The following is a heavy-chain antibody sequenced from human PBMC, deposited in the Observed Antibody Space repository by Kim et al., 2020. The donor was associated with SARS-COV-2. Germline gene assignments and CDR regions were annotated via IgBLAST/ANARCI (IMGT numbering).Heavy chain of an antibody. Sequence: ASVKVSCKASGYTFTSYAMNWVRQAPGQGLEWMGWINTNTGNPTYAQGFTGRFVFSLDTSVSTAYLQISSLKAEDTAVYYCARVGIAAAGTGNWFDPWGQGTLVTVSS. D-gene: IGHD6-13*01. J-gene: IGHJ5*02. CDR1: GYTFTSYA. CDR3: ARVGIAAAGTGNWFDP. CDR2: INTNTGNP. V-gene: IGHV7-4-1*02.